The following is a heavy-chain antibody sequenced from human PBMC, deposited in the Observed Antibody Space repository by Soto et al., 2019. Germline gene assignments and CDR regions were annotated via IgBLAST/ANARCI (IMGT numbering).Heavy chain of an antibody. CDR1: GYRFTSYW. CDR2: IYPGDSDT. CDR3: ARSIETSRIGWFDP. V-gene: IGHV5-51*01. D-gene: IGHD2-21*01. J-gene: IGHJ5*02. Sequence: GESLKISCKGSGYRFTSYWIGWVRQMPGKGLEWMGIIYPGDSDTRYRPSLKGQVTISADKSISTAYLQWSSLKASDTAIYYCARSIETSRIGWFDPWGQGTLVT.